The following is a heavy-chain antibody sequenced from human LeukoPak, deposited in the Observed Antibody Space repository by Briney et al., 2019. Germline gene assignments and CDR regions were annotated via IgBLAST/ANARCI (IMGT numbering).Heavy chain of an antibody. Sequence: GGSLRLSCAASGFTFDDYAMHWVRQAPGKGLEWVSGISWNSGSIGYADSVKGRFTISRDNAKNSLYLQMNSLRAEDTALYYCAKVRYSNYNSGAGFDYWGQGTLVTVSS. J-gene: IGHJ4*02. D-gene: IGHD5-12*01. CDR3: AKVRYSNYNSGAGFDY. CDR1: GFTFDDYA. V-gene: IGHV3-9*01. CDR2: ISWNSGSI.